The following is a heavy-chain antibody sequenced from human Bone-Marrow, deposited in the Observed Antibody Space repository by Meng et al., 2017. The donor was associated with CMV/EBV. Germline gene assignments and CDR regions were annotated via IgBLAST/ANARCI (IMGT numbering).Heavy chain of an antibody. CDR1: GYSFTSYW. CDR2: LYPGDSDT. Sequence: GGSLRLSCEGSGYSFTSYWIGWVRQMPGKGLEWMGILYPGDSDTRYSLSFQGQVTISADKSISTAYLQWSSLKASDTAMYYCARQEMGYDAFDIWGQGTMVTVSS. J-gene: IGHJ3*02. D-gene: IGHD2-8*01. CDR3: ARQEMGYDAFDI. V-gene: IGHV5-51*01.